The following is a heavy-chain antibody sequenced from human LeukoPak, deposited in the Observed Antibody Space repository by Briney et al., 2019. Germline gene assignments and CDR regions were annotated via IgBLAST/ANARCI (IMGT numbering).Heavy chain of an antibody. CDR1: GYSFTNYW. V-gene: IGHV5-51*01. J-gene: IGHJ3*02. D-gene: IGHD6-13*01. CDR3: AMQQLVEIVRSFDI. CDR2: IYPGDSDT. Sequence: GESLKISCKGSGYSFTNYWIGWVRQMPGKGLEWMGIIYPGDSDTRYSPSFQGQVTISADKSITTAYLQWSSLKASDTAMYYCAMQQLVEIVRSFDIWGQWTMVTVSS.